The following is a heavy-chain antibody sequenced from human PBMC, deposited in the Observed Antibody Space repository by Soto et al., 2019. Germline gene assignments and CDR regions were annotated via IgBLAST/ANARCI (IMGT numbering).Heavy chain of an antibody. V-gene: IGHV4-34*01. CDR1: GGSFSGYY. Sequence: SETLSLTCAVYGGSFSGYYWSWIRQPPGKGLEWIGEINHSGSTNYNPSLKSRVTISVDTSKNKFSLKLSSVTAADTAVYYCARGRGGYYGSGSYRGYYYGMDVWGQGTTVTVSS. CDR3: ARGRGGYYGSGSYRGYYYGMDV. J-gene: IGHJ6*02. D-gene: IGHD3-10*01. CDR2: INHSGST.